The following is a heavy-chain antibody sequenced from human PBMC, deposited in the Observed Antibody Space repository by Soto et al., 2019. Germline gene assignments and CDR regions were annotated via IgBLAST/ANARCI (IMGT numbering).Heavy chain of an antibody. V-gene: IGHV4-30-2*01. Sequence: SETLSLTCAVSGGSMSSGDCSWNWIRQPPGKGLEWIGYIYYGGSTYNNPSLQSRVTMSLDRSRNQFSLKLNSVTAADTAVYYCARVRREYDNSGPVDYWGQGTLVTVSS. J-gene: IGHJ4*02. CDR3: ARVRREYDNSGPVDY. CDR1: GGSMSSGDCS. CDR2: IYYGGST. D-gene: IGHD3-22*01.